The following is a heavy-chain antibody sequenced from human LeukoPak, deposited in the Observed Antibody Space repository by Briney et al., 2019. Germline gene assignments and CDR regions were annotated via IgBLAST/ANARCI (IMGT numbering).Heavy chain of an antibody. CDR3: ARRGTYYYDSGGYSIDAFDI. J-gene: IGHJ3*02. D-gene: IGHD3-22*01. V-gene: IGHV3-11*01. CDR2: IGSSGSPI. Sequence: GGSLRLSCAASRFTFSDYYMRWIRQGPGKGLEWVSYIGSSGSPIYYADSVKGRFAISRYNAKTSLYLQMNSLRAEDTAVYYCARRGTYYYDSGGYSIDAFDIWGQGTMVTVSS. CDR1: RFTFSDYY.